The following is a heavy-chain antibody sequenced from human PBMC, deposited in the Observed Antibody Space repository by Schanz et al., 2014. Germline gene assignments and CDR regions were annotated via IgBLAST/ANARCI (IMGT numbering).Heavy chain of an antibody. Sequence: QLQLQESGPRLVKPSETLSLTCSVSGDSISSRGYYWGWIRQPPGKGLAWIGSISYSGSTYYNPSPNSRFPISIDTPKTHFSLTLSSVTAADTAVYYCARSSGYCGSTTCHVQWFDPWGQGTLVTVSS. CDR3: ARSSGYCGSTTCHVQWFDP. D-gene: IGHD2-2*01. CDR1: GDSISSRGYY. J-gene: IGHJ5*02. V-gene: IGHV4-39*01. CDR2: ISYSGST.